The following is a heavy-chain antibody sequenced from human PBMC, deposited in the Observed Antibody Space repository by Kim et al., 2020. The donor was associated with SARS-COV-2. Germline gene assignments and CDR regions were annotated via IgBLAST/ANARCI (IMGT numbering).Heavy chain of an antibody. CDR2: IYSGGSST. CDR1: GFTFSSSA. CDR3: ARGDDSWFSVDTFDF. Sequence: GGSLRLSCAASGFTFSSSAMRWVRQAPGKGLEWVSVIYSGGSSTYYADSVKGRFTISRENSQNTLYLQMDSVRAEDTAVYYCARGDDSWFSVDTFDFWGQGTMVTVSS. D-gene: IGHD6-13*01. V-gene: IGHV3-23*03. J-gene: IGHJ3*01.